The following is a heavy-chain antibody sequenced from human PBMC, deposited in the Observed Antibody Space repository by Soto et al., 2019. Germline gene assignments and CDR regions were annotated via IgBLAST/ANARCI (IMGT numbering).Heavy chain of an antibody. Sequence: EVQLVESGGGLVQPGGSLRLSCAASGFPFSSYTMNWVRQAPGKGLEWVSYISPSSSTIYYADSVKGRFTISRDNAKNSLALQMNSLRAEDTAGYYCARERGYSCYDSGWFDPWGQGTLVTVSS. J-gene: IGHJ5*02. V-gene: IGHV3-48*01. CDR2: ISPSSSTI. CDR1: GFPFSSYT. CDR3: ARERGYSCYDSGWFDP. D-gene: IGHD5-12*01.